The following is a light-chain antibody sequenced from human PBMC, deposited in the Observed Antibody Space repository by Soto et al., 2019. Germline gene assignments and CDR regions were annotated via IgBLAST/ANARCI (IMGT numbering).Light chain of an antibody. CDR2: AAS. CDR1: QGISTY. J-gene: IGKJ1*01. CDR3: QQSYSTTWT. Sequence: PSSLSASVGDRVTITCRASQGISTYLNWYQQKPGKAPKLLIYAASSLQSGVPSRFSGSGSETDFTLTISSLQPEDFATYSCQQSYSTTWTFGQGTKVDIK. V-gene: IGKV1-39*01.